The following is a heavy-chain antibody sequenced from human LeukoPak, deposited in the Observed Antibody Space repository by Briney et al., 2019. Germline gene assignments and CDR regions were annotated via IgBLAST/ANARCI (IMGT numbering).Heavy chain of an antibody. CDR3: ARDWDIVVVPIAFDI. J-gene: IGHJ3*02. CDR2: IKQDGSEK. V-gene: IGHV3-7*01. CDR1: GFTFSSYW. D-gene: IGHD2-2*01. Sequence: GGSLRLSCAASGFTFSSYWMSWVRQAPGKGLEWVANIKQDGSEKYYVDSVKGRFTISRDNAKNSLYLQMNSLRAEDTAVYYCARDWDIVVVPIAFDIWGQGTMVTVSS.